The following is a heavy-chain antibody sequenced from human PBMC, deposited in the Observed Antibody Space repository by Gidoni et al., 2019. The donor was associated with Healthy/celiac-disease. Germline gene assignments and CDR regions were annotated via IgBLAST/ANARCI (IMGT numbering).Heavy chain of an antibody. CDR1: GYTFTDYY. D-gene: IGHD6-25*01. J-gene: IGHJ4*02. CDR3: ATGRRLRWFF. Sequence: EVQMVQSGAEVKKPGATVKTSCKVSGYTFTDYYMHWVHQAPGKGLEWMGLVDPEDGETIYAEKFQGRVTITSDTSTDTASMELSSLRSEDTAVYYCATGRRLRWFFWGQGTLVTVSS. V-gene: IGHV1-69-2*01. CDR2: VDPEDGET.